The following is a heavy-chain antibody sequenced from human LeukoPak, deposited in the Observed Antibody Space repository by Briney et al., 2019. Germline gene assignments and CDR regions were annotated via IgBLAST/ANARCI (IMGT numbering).Heavy chain of an antibody. CDR1: GFTFKNYA. V-gene: IGHV3-21*01. J-gene: IGHJ4*02. D-gene: IGHD3-22*01. CDR3: ARRGYSDSSGYDY. CDR2: ISGDSSDI. Sequence: KAGGSLRLSCAPSGFTFKNYAMKWVRQAPRKGLEWVSSISGDSSDIYYADSVMGRSTISRDNAKNSVYLQINSLRAEDTAIYYCARRGYSDSSGYDYWGQGTLVTVSS.